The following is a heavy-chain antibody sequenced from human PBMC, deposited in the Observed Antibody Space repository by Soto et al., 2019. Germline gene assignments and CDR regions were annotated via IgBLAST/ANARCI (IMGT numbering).Heavy chain of an antibody. J-gene: IGHJ6*02. CDR2: INHSGNT. CDR3: ARGQVVVTAIGYYYYGMDV. CDR1: GGSFSGYY. D-gene: IGHD2-21*02. V-gene: IGHV4-34*01. Sequence: PVETLSLTCAVYGGSFSGYYWSWIRKPPGKGLEWIGEINHSGNTNYNPSLKSRVTISVDTSKNQFSLKLSSVTAADTAVYYCARGQVVVTAIGYYYYGMDVWGQGTTVTV.